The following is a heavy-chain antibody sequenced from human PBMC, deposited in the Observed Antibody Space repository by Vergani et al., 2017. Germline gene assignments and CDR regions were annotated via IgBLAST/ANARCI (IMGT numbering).Heavy chain of an antibody. CDR2: FEPEDGET. CDR1: GYTLTELS. J-gene: IGHJ4*02. Sequence: QVQLVQSGAEVKKPGASVKVSCKVSGYTLTELSMHWVRQAPGKGLEWMGGFEPEDGETIYGQKFQGRVTMTEDTSTDTAYMELSSLRCEDTAVYYCATAAVGWNQLDYWGQGTLVTVSS. CDR3: ATAAVGWNQLDY. D-gene: IGHD1-14*01. V-gene: IGHV1-24*01.